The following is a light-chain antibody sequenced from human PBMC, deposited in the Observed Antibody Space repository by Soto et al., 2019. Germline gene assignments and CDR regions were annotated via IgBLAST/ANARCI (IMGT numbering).Light chain of an antibody. CDR2: DVS. CDR3: CSYAGSYTSPNYV. J-gene: IGLJ1*01. Sequence: QSALTQPRSVSGSPGQSVTISCTGTSSDVGGYNYVSWYQQHPGKAPKLMIYDVSKRPSGVPDRFSGSKSGNTASLTISGLHAEDEADYYCCSYAGSYTSPNYVFGTGTKVTVL. V-gene: IGLV2-11*01. CDR1: SSDVGGYNY.